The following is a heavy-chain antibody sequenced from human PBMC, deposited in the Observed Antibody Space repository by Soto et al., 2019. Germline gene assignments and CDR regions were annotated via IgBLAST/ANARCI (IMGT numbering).Heavy chain of an antibody. J-gene: IGHJ5*02. CDR2: IYYSGST. Sequence: QLQLQESGPGLVKPSENLSLTCTVSGGSISSSSYYWGWIRQPPGKGLEWIGSIYYSGSTYYNPSLKSRVTISVDTSKNQFSLKLSSVTAADTAVYYCARHSRLRFTPNWFDPWGQGTLVTVSS. CDR3: ARHSRLRFTPNWFDP. CDR1: GGSISSSSYY. V-gene: IGHV4-39*01. D-gene: IGHD2-2*01.